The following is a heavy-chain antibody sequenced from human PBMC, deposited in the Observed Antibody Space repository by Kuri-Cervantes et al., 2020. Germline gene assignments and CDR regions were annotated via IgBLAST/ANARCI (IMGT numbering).Heavy chain of an antibody. D-gene: IGHD2-2*01. CDR1: GFTFSSYS. Sequence: GESLKIPCAASGFTFSSYSMNWVRQAPGKGLEWVSAISSSSSYIYYADPVKGRFTISRDNSKNTLYLQMNSLRVEDTAVYYCAKVAIPAGTRGRLSYYYGLDVWGQGTTVTVSS. J-gene: IGHJ6*02. CDR3: AKVAIPAGTRGRLSYYYGLDV. V-gene: IGHV3-21*04. CDR2: ISSSSSYI.